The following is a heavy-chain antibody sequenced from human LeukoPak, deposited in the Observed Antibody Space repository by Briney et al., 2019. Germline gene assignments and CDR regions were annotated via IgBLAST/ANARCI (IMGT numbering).Heavy chain of an antibody. Sequence: PGGSLRLSCAASGFTFNTYAVNWVRQAPGKGLEWVSTISGRGGSTYYADSVKGRFTISRDNPKNTLYLQMSSLRAEDTAVYYCAKDRGRYYDSSGYYWGYYFDSWGQGILVTVST. CDR2: ISGRGGST. V-gene: IGHV3-23*01. CDR3: AKDRGRYYDSSGYYWGYYFDS. CDR1: GFTFNTYA. J-gene: IGHJ4*02. D-gene: IGHD3-22*01.